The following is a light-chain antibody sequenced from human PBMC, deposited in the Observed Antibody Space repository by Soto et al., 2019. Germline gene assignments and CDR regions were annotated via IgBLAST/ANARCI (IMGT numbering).Light chain of an antibody. V-gene: IGKV3D-20*02. Sequence: EIVLTQSPGTLSLSPGERDTLSCRASQSVSSSYLAWYQQKPGQAPRLLIYDASNRATGIPARFSGSGSGTDFTLTISSLEPEDFAVYYCQQRSNWPITFGQGTRLEIK. CDR1: QSVSSSY. CDR3: QQRSNWPIT. J-gene: IGKJ5*01. CDR2: DAS.